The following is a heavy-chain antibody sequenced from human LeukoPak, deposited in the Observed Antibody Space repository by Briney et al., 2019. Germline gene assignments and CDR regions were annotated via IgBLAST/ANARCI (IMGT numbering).Heavy chain of an antibody. CDR2: IWYGGSNK. CDR3: AKEGILGAFDI. D-gene: IGHD6-13*01. CDR1: GFTFRSYG. J-gene: IGHJ3*02. Sequence: GGSLRLSCAASGFTFRSYGMHWVRQAPGKGLEWVAVIWYGGSNKYYADSVKGRFTISRDNSKNTLYLQMNSLRAEDTAVYYCAKEGILGAFDIWGQGTMVTVSS. V-gene: IGHV3-30*02.